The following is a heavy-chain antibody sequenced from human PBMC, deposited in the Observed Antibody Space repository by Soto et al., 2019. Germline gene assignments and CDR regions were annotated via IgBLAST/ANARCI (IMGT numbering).Heavy chain of an antibody. Sequence: PGGSLRLSCAASGFTFSSYGMHWVRQAPGKGLEWVAVIWYDGSNKYYADSVKGRFTISRDNSKNTLYLQMNSLRAEDTAVYYCARDPSYYYGSGSYFPYYFDYWGQGTLVTVSS. V-gene: IGHV3-33*01. D-gene: IGHD3-10*01. CDR3: ARDPSYYYGSGSYFPYYFDY. J-gene: IGHJ4*02. CDR2: IWYDGSNK. CDR1: GFTFSSYG.